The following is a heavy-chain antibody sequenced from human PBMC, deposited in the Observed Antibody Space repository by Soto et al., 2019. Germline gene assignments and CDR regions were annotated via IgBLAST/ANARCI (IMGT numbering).Heavy chain of an antibody. CDR2: INPDGTST. V-gene: IGHV3-74*01. Sequence: EEQLVESGGGLVQPGGSLRLSCAASGFTLSTYWMHWVRQVPGKGLVWVSHINPDGTSTNYEDSGKGRFSISRDNAKNPVRLPSNRLGAEDAAVYLCARDQQGPQDCDVRGQGTMVAVAS. J-gene: IGHJ3*01. CDR3: ARDQQGPQDCDV. D-gene: IGHD6-13*01. CDR1: GFTLSTYW.